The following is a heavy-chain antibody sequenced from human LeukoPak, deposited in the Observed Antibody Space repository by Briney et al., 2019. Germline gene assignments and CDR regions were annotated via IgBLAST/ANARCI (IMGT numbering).Heavy chain of an antibody. CDR2: INHSGST. J-gene: IGHJ5*02. CDR1: GGSFSGYY. D-gene: IGHD6-13*01. V-gene: IGHV4-34*01. CDR3: ARGDSSSWSVIGYWFDP. Sequence: SETLSLTCADYGGSFSGYYWSWIRQPPGKGLEWIGEINHSGSTNYNPSLKSRVTISVDTSKNQFSLKLSSVTAADTAVYYCARGDSSSWSVIGYWFDPWGQGTLVTVSS.